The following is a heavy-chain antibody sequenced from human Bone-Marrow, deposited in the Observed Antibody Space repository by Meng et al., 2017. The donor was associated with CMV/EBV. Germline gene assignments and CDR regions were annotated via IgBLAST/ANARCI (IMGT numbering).Heavy chain of an antibody. J-gene: IGHJ6*02. CDR1: GGTFSSYA. CDR3: ARGNAPYGHYILCGMDV. D-gene: IGHD2/OR15-2a*01. CDR2: IIPIFGTA. V-gene: IGHV1-69*05. Sequence: SVKVSCKASGGTFSSYAISWVRQAPGQGLEWMGGIIPIFGTANYAQKFQGRVTITTDESTSTAYMELSSLRSEDTAVYYCARGNAPYGHYILCGMDVWGQGTTVTVSS.